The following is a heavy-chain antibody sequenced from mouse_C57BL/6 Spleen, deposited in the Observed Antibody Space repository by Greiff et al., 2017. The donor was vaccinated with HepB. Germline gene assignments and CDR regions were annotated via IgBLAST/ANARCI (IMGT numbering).Heavy chain of an antibody. V-gene: IGHV1-72*01. CDR2: IDPDSGGT. J-gene: IGHJ2*01. Sequence: QVHVQQPGAELVKPGASVKLSCKASGYTFTSYWMHWVKQRPGQGLEWIGGIDPDSGGTKYNEKFKSKATLTVDKSSSTAYMQLSSLTSEDSAVYYCERAVRGTDFDYWGKGTTLTVSS. CDR1: GYTFTSYW. CDR3: ERAVRGTDFDY. D-gene: IGHD1-1*01.